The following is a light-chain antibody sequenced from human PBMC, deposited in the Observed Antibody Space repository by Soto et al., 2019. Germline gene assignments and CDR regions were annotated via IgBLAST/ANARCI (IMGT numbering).Light chain of an antibody. Sequence: IVMTQSPATLSVSPGERATLSCRASQSVSSSIVWYQQKPGQAPRLLIYRASTRATGIPARFSASGSETEFTLTISSLQSEDFAVYYCQQYHDWWTFGQGTKVDIK. V-gene: IGKV3-15*01. CDR1: QSVSSS. J-gene: IGKJ1*01. CDR3: QQYHDWWT. CDR2: RAS.